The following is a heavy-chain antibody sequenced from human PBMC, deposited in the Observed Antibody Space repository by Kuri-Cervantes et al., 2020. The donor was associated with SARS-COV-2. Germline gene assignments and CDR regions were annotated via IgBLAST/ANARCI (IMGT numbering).Heavy chain of an antibody. CDR1: GFTFSDYA. D-gene: IGHD6-6*01. CDR3: ARARTIAAHPENWFDP. J-gene: IGHJ5*02. V-gene: IGHV3-30*03. CDR2: ISFDGNIK. Sequence: GGSLRLSCATSGFTFSDYAMHWVRQTPGKGLEWLAMISFDGNIKYYGESVQGRFTISRDRSKKTLYLQMNSLRAEDTAMYYCARARTIAAHPENWFDPWGQGTLVTVSS.